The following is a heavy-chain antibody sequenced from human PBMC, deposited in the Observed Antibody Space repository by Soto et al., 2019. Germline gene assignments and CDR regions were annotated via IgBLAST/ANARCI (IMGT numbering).Heavy chain of an antibody. V-gene: IGHV3-53*01. Sequence: GGSLRLSCAASGFTVSSNYMSWVRQAPGKGLEWVSVIYSGGSTYYADSVKGRFTISRDNSKNTLYLQMNSLRAEDTAVYYCARDKKVRWVRGVLYYYYGMDVWGQGTTVTVSS. CDR2: IYSGGST. J-gene: IGHJ6*02. CDR1: GFTVSSNY. D-gene: IGHD3-10*01. CDR3: ARDKKVRWVRGVLYYYYGMDV.